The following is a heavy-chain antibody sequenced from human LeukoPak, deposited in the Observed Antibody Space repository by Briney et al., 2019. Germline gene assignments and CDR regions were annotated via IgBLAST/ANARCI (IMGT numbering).Heavy chain of an antibody. CDR2: ISYDGSNT. Sequence: TGGSLRLSCAASGFTFSSYAMHWVRQAPGKGLEWVAVISYDGSNTYYADSVKGRFTISRDNSKNTLYLQMNSLRAEDTAVYYCARDLESSYYGSGSPFNWFDPWGQGTLVTVSS. CDR1: GFTFSSYA. D-gene: IGHD3-10*01. J-gene: IGHJ5*02. CDR3: ARDLESSYYGSGSPFNWFDP. V-gene: IGHV3-30*04.